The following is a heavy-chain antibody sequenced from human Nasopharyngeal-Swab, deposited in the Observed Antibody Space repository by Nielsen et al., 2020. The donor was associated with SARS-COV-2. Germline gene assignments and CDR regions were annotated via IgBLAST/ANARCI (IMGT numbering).Heavy chain of an antibody. D-gene: IGHD3-10*01. J-gene: IGHJ3*02. Sequence: GRHDACHGFAGIGIINPSGGSTSYAQKFQGRVTMTRDTSTSTVYMELSSLRSEDTAVYYCARGRITMVRGVRSFRAFDIWGQGTMVTVSS. V-gene: IGHV1-46*01. CDR3: ARGRITMVRGVRSFRAFDI. CDR2: INPSGGST.